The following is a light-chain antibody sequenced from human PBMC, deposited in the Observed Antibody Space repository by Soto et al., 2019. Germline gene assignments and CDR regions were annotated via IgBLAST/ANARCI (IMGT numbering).Light chain of an antibody. CDR2: DVT. Sequence: QLVLTQPPSASGSPGQSVTISCTGTRSDIGGYNYVSWYQHQPGKAPKVITYDVTKRPSGVPDRFSGSKSGNTASLAVSGLQAEDEAHYYCCAYGGSGNWVFGGGTKLTVL. CDR3: CAYGGSGNWV. V-gene: IGLV2-8*01. CDR1: RSDIGGYNY. J-gene: IGLJ3*02.